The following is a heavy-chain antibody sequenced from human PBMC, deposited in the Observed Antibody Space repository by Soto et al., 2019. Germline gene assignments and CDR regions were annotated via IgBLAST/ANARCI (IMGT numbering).Heavy chain of an antibody. D-gene: IGHD2-8*01. CDR3: ARDHDGVFWFAP. V-gene: IGHV3-66*01. CDR2: IYSGGST. J-gene: IGHJ5*02. CDR1: GFTVSSNY. Sequence: GGSLRLSCAASGFTVSSNYMSWVRQAPGKGLEWVSVIYSGGSTYYADSVKGRFTISRDNSKNTLYLQMNSLRAEDTAVYYCARDHDGVFWFAPWGQGTLVTVSS.